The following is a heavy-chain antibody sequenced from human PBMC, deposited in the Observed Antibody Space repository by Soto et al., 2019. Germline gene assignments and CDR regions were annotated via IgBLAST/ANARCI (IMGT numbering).Heavy chain of an antibody. CDR3: ASAEGIPIYFDY. CDR2: IYYSGST. V-gene: IGHV4-59*01. CDR1: GGSISSYY. Sequence: PSETLSLTCTASGGSISSYYWSWIRQPPGKGLEWIGYIYYSGSTNYNPSLKSRVTISVDTSKNQFSLKLSSVTAADTAVYYCASAEGIPIYFDYWGQGTLVTVSS. D-gene: IGHD1-20*01. J-gene: IGHJ4*02.